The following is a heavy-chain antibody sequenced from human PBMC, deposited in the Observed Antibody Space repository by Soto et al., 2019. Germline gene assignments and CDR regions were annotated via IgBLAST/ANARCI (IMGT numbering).Heavy chain of an antibody. D-gene: IGHD2-8*01. V-gene: IGHV1-8*01. Sequence: QVQLVQSGAEVKKPGASVKVSCKTSGYTFTTYDISWVRQATGQGLEWMGWMNPNTGNTGYAQKLQGRVTMTRNTSISTAYMELSSLRSEATATYYCARARRGRNGGFDIWVQGTMVTVSS. J-gene: IGHJ3*02. CDR3: ARARRGRNGGFDI. CDR1: GYTFTTYD. CDR2: MNPNTGNT.